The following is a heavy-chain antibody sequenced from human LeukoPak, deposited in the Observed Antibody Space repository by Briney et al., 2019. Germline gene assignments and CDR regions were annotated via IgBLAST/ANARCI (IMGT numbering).Heavy chain of an antibody. CDR3: ARHVAVAVSDY. J-gene: IGHJ4*02. D-gene: IGHD6-19*01. V-gene: IGHV4-34*01. CDR2: IYYSGST. Sequence: SETLSLTCAVYGGSFSGYYWSWIRQPPGKGLEWIGSIYYSGSTYYNPSLKSRVTISVDTSKNQFSLKLSSVTAADTAVYYCARHVAVAVSDYWGQGTLVTVSS. CDR1: GGSFSGYY.